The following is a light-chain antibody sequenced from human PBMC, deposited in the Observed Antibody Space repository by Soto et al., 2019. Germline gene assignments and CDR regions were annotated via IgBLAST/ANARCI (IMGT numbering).Light chain of an antibody. V-gene: IGKV1-27*01. CDR1: QGIGNN. CDR3: QKYNSAPHT. J-gene: IGKJ4*01. Sequence: DIQMTQSPSSLSASVGDKVSITCRASQGIGNNLAWYQQKPGKVPKLLLYAAATLQSGVTSRFSVSGSGTDFTLTISSLQPEDVATYYCQKYNSAPHTFGGGTKVEIK. CDR2: AAA.